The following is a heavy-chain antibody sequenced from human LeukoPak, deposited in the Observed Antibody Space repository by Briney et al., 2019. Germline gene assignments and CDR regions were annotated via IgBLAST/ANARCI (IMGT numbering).Heavy chain of an antibody. CDR1: GYTFTSYY. Sequence: ASVKVSCKASGYTFTSYYMHWVRQAPGQGLEWMGIIHPSGGSTSYAQKFQGRLTMTRDMSTSTVYMELSSLRSEDTAVYYCARGSYDYYYMDVWGKGTTVTVSS. D-gene: IGHD3-16*01. J-gene: IGHJ6*03. CDR2: IHPSGGST. CDR3: ARGSYDYYYMDV. V-gene: IGHV1-46*01.